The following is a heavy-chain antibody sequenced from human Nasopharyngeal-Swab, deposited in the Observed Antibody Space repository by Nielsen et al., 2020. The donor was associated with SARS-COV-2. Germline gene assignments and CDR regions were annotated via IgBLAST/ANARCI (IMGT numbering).Heavy chain of an antibody. CDR3: ARAAYSGSYYGAFDI. V-gene: IGHV3-33*01. Sequence: GGSLRLSCAASGFTFSSYGMHWVRQAPGKGLEWVAVIWYDGSNKYYADSVKGRFTISRDNSKSTLYLQMNSLRAEDTAVYYCARAAYSGSYYGAFDIWGQGTMVTVSS. D-gene: IGHD1-26*01. CDR2: IWYDGSNK. CDR1: GFTFSSYG. J-gene: IGHJ3*02.